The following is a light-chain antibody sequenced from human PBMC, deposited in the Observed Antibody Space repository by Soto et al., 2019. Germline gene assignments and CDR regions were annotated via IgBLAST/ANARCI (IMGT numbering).Light chain of an antibody. J-gene: IGLJ2*01. Sequence: QSALTQPASVSGSPGQSITISCTGTSSDVGGYDYVSWYQQHPGKAPKLMIYDVSYRTSGVSNRFSASKSGNTASLTISGLQAEDEADYYCSSYTSSSTAVFGGGTKVTVL. CDR1: SSDVGGYDY. CDR2: DVS. V-gene: IGLV2-14*03. CDR3: SSYTSSSTAV.